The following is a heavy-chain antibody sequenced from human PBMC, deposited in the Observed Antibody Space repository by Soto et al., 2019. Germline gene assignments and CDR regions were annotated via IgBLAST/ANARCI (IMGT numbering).Heavy chain of an antibody. CDR2: IYYSGST. Sequence: QLQLQESGPGLVTPSETLSLTCTVSGGSISSSSYYWGWIRQPPGKGLEWIGSIYYSGSTYYNPSLKSRVTISVDTSKNQFSLKLSSVTAADTAVYYCARHNGLGSPYYYCGMDVWGQGTTVTVSS. CDR3: ARHNGLGSPYYYCGMDV. CDR1: GGSISSSSYY. V-gene: IGHV4-39*01. D-gene: IGHD2-2*03. J-gene: IGHJ6*02.